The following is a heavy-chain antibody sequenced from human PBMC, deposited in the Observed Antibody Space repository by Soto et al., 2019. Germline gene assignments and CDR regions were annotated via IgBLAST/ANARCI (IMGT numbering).Heavy chain of an antibody. CDR2: IYSGGTT. Sequence: EVQLVETGGGLIQPGGSLGLSCAASGFTVSTNYMSWVRQAPGKGLEWVSVIYSGGTTYYADSVKGRFTISRDNSKNTLYLQMNGLRAEDTAVYDCARVYSAYDYFDSWGQGTLVTVSS. V-gene: IGHV3-53*02. J-gene: IGHJ4*02. CDR3: ARVYSAYDYFDS. D-gene: IGHD5-12*01. CDR1: GFTVSTNY.